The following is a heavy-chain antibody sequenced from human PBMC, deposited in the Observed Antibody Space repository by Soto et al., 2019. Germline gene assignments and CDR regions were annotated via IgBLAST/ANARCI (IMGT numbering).Heavy chain of an antibody. V-gene: IGHV3-48*03. CDR1: GFTFSSYE. Sequence: VPLVESGGGLVQPGGSLRLSCAASGFTFSSYEMNWVRQAPGKGLEWVSYISSSGSNINIADSVKGRFTISKNNAKNSLYLQMNSLRAEDTAVYYCARDIYYYESNGYRVPFDIWGQGTMVTVSS. J-gene: IGHJ3*02. D-gene: IGHD3-22*01. CDR2: ISSSGSNI. CDR3: ARDIYYYESNGYRVPFDI.